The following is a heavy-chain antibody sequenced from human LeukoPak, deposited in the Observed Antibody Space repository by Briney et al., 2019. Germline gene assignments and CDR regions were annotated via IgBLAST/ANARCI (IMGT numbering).Heavy chain of an antibody. CDR1: GFTFSNYA. Sequence: QPGGSLRLSCAASGFTFSNYAMSWVRQAPGKGLEWVSVISGSGATTDYADSVMGRFTISRDNSKNTLYLQLDSLRAEDTAVYFCAKGLWGAYYYGMDGWGQGTTVTVSS. V-gene: IGHV3-23*01. CDR3: AKGLWGAYYYGMDG. D-gene: IGHD3-16*01. J-gene: IGHJ6*02. CDR2: ISGSGATT.